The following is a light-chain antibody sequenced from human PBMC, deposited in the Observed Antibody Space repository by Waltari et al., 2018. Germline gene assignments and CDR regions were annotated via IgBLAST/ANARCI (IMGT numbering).Light chain of an antibody. CDR2: DVS. V-gene: IGLV2-11*01. CDR3: CSYTGTYTHWV. Sequence: QSALTQPRSVSGSPGQSVTISCTATSNDVGAYNYVPWHQQHPGKAPKLRIYDVSKRPSGVPDRFSASKSGNTASLTISGLQAEDEADYYCCSYTGTYTHWVFGGGTKLTVL. CDR1: SNDVGAYNY. J-gene: IGLJ3*02.